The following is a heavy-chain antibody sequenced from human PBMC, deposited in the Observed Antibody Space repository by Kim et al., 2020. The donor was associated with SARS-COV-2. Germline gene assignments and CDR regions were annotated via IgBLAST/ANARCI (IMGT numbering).Heavy chain of an antibody. D-gene: IGHD3-10*01. CDR2: IYPGDSDT. Sequence: GESLKISCKGSGYSFTSYWIGWVRQMPGKGLEWMGIIYPGDSDTRYSPSFQGQVTISADKSISTAYLQWSSLKASDTAMYYCARVPIYYGSGGYYKVYYYGMDVWGQGTTVTVSS. CDR1: GYSFTSYW. CDR3: ARVPIYYGSGGYYKVYYYGMDV. V-gene: IGHV5-51*01. J-gene: IGHJ6*02.